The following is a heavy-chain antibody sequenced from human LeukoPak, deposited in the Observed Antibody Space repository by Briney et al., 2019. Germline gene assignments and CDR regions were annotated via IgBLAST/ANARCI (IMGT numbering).Heavy chain of an antibody. CDR1: GYTFTSYD. D-gene: IGHD3-9*01. Sequence: ASVKVSCKASGYTFTSYDINWVRQATGQGLEWMGWMNPNSGNTGYAQKFQGRVTMTRNTSISTAYMELSSLRSEDTAVYYCAKTQVLRYFDWLSSWAVDWFDPWGQGTLVTVSS. V-gene: IGHV1-8*01. CDR3: AKTQVLRYFDWLSSWAVDWFDP. J-gene: IGHJ5*02. CDR2: MNPNSGNT.